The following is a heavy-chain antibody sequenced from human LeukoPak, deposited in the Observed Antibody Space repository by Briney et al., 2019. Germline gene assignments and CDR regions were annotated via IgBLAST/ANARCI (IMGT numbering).Heavy chain of an antibody. J-gene: IGHJ3*02. CDR2: IRSKAYGGTT. V-gene: IGHV3-49*04. CDR3: TSSWYCSSTSCSDAFDI. CDR1: GFTFGDYA. D-gene: IGHD2-2*01. Sequence: PGRSLILSCTASGFTFGDYAMSWVRPAPGKGLEWVGFIRSKAYGGTTEYAASVKGRFTISRDDSKSIAYLQMNSLKTEDTAVYYCTSSWYCSSTSCSDAFDIWGQGTMVTVSS.